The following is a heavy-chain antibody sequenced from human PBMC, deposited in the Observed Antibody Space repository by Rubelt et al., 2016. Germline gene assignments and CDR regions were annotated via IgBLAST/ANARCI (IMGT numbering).Heavy chain of an antibody. V-gene: IGHV3-48*01. J-gene: IGHJ3*02. Sequence: EWVSYISSSGSTIYYADSVKGRFTISRDNSKNTLYLQMNSLRAEDTAVYYCAREHSGLAARRNAFDIWGQGTMVTVSS. D-gene: IGHD6-6*01. CDR2: ISSSGSTI. CDR3: AREHSGLAARRNAFDI.